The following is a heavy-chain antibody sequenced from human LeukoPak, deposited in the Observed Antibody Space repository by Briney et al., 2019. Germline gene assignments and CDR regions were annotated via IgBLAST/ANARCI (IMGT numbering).Heavy chain of an antibody. CDR2: IYYSGDT. CDR1: RGSISGYS. CDR3: VRGPYGASISKWFDP. Sequence: SETLSLTCTVSRGSISGYSWSWIRQSPGGGLEWIGYIYYSGDTAYNPSLRSRVTLSVDTSKYQFSLQLRSVTTADTAVYYCVRGPYGASISKWFDPWGQGTLITVSS. D-gene: IGHD4/OR15-4a*01. J-gene: IGHJ5*02. V-gene: IGHV4-59*01.